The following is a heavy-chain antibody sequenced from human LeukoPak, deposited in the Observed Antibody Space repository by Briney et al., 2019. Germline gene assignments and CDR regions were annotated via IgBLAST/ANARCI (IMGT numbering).Heavy chain of an antibody. Sequence: PGRSLRLSCAASGFTFSSYAMHWVRQAPGKGLEWVAVISYDGSNKYYADSVKGRFTISRDNSKNTLYLQINSLRAEDTAVYYCARDLFYYDSSGYYNDPFDYWGQGTLVTVSS. CDR2: ISYDGSNK. CDR3: ARDLFYYDSSGYYNDPFDY. J-gene: IGHJ4*02. D-gene: IGHD3-22*01. CDR1: GFTFSSYA. V-gene: IGHV3-30*04.